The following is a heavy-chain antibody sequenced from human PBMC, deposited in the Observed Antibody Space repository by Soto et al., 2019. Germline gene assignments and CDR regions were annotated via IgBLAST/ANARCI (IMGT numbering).Heavy chain of an antibody. V-gene: IGHV4-31*03. J-gene: IGHJ4*02. CDR2: IYYSGST. CDR1: GGSISSGGYY. Sequence: PSETLSLTCTVSGGSISSGGYYWSWIRQHPGKGLEWIGYIYYSGSTYYNPSLKSRVTISVDTSKNQFSLKLSSVTAADTAVYYCAGIYSGRPGGTLRYWGKGSLVTVSS. CDR3: AGIYSGRPGGTLRY. D-gene: IGHD1-26*01.